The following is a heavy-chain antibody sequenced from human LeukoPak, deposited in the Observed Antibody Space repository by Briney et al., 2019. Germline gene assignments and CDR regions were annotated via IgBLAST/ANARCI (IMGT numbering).Heavy chain of an antibody. CDR3: ARQMWERGSFDY. D-gene: IGHD1-26*01. J-gene: IGHJ4*01. V-gene: IGHV4-34*01. CDR1: GGSFSGYY. CDR2: INHIGST. Sequence: PSETLSLTCAVYGGSFSGYYWSWIRQPPGKGLEWIGEINHIGSTNYNPSLKSRVTISVDTSKNQFSLKLSSVTAADTAVYYCARQMWERGSFDYWXXXTLVTVSS.